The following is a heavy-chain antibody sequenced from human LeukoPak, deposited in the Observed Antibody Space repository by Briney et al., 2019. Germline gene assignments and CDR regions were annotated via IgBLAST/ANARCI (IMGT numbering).Heavy chain of an antibody. D-gene: IGHD2-2*01. J-gene: IGHJ3*02. V-gene: IGHV1-2*02. CDR1: GYTFTGYY. Sequence: VEFSCKASGYTFTGYYMHWVRQAPGQGLEWMGWINPNSGGTNYAQKFQGRVTMTRDTSISTAYMELSRLRSDDTAVYYCARDGLSRGAFDIWGQGTMVTVSS. CDR2: INPNSGGT. CDR3: ARDGLSRGAFDI.